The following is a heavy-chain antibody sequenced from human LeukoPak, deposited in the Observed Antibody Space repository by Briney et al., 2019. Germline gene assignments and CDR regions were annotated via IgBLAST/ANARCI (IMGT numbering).Heavy chain of an antibody. CDR1: GFAFTSYW. CDR2: VNGDGSST. J-gene: IGHJ3*02. D-gene: IGHD4-17*01. CDR3: ARPQHGDLYAFDI. V-gene: IGHV3-74*01. Sequence: GGSLRLSCAASGFAFTSYWMHWVRQAPGKGLVWVSRVNGDGSSTTYADSVKGRFTISRDNAKNTLYLQMSSLRAEDTAVYYCARPQHGDLYAFDIWGQGTMVTVSS.